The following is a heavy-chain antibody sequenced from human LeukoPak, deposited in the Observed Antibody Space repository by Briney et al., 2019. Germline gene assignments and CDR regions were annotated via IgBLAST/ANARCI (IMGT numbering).Heavy chain of an antibody. V-gene: IGHV3-23*01. D-gene: IGHD3-22*01. CDR1: GFTFSRHA. J-gene: IGHJ4*02. CDR3: AAAYYYDSRGYDPLDY. Sequence: GGSLRLSCAASGFTFSRHAMSWVRQAPGKGLEWVSGISGSGGFTYYADSVKGRFTISRDNSKNTLYLQMNSLRAEDTAVYYCAAAYYYDSRGYDPLDYWGQGTLVTVSS. CDR2: ISGSGGFT.